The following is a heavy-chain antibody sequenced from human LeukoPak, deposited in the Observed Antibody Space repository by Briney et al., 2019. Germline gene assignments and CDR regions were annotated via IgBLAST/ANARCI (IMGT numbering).Heavy chain of an antibody. CDR3: AKDPPGYSGYGVCDY. CDR1: GFTFSSYA. D-gene: IGHD5-12*01. J-gene: IGHJ4*02. V-gene: IGHV3-23*01. CDR2: ISGSGGST. Sequence: GGSLRLSCAASGFTFSSYAMSWVRQAPGKGLEWVSVISGSGGSTYYADSVKGRFTISRDNSKNTLYLQMNSLRAEDTAVYYCAKDPPGYSGYGVCDYWGQGTLVTVSS.